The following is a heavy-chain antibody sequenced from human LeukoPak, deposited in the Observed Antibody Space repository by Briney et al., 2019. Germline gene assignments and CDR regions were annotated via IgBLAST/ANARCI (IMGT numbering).Heavy chain of an antibody. CDR1: GGSFSGYY. D-gene: IGHD5-18*01. J-gene: IGHJ6*03. CDR2: IYHSGST. Sequence: SETLSLTCAVYGGSFSGYYWSWIRQPPGKGLEWIGEIYHSGSTNYNPSLKTRVTISVDKSKNQFSLKLSSVTAADTAVYYCARDRPRLRGYSYGYYYYMDVWGKGTTVTVSS. V-gene: IGHV4-34*01. CDR3: ARDRPRLRGYSYGYYYYMDV.